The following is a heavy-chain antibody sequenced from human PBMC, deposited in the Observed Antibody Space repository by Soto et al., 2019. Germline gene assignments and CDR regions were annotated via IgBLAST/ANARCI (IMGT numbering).Heavy chain of an antibody. V-gene: IGHV3-72*01. D-gene: IGHD3-10*01. CDR1: GFTFSDHY. CDR2: IRNRPNSYTT. Sequence: EVQLVESGGGLVQPGGSLRLSCAASGFTFSDHYMDWVRQAPGKGLEWVGRIRNRPNSYTTQFAASVKGRFAVLRDDSENLGYLQINDLKTEDTAVYYCVRDSGRGFYFDYWGQGAQVTFSS. J-gene: IGHJ4*02. CDR3: VRDSGRGFYFDY.